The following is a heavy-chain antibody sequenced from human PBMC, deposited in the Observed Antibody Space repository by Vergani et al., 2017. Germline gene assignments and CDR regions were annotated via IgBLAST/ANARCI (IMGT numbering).Heavy chain of an antibody. CDR1: GFTFSSYA. Sequence: EVQLLESGGGLVQPGGSLRLSCAASGFTFSSYAMSWVRQAPGKGLEWVSTISGSGVGTYYADSVKGRFTISRDNSKNTLYLQMNSLRAEDTAVYYCARDGGYCSSTSCYSWFDPWGQGTLVTVSS. CDR2: ISGSGVGT. J-gene: IGHJ5*02. V-gene: IGHV3-23*01. CDR3: ARDGGYCSSTSCYSWFDP. D-gene: IGHD2-2*02.